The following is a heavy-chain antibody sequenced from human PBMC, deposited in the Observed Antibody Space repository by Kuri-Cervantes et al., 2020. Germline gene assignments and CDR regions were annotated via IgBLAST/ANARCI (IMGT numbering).Heavy chain of an antibody. D-gene: IGHD6-19*01. CDR2: IIPIFGTA. Sequence: SVKVSCKASGGTFSSYAISWVRQAPGQGLEWTGGIIPIFGTANYAQKFQGRVTITADESTSTAYMELSSLRSEDTAVYYCARAHVAGFLDWFDPWGQGTLVTVSS. J-gene: IGHJ5*02. CDR3: ARAHVAGFLDWFDP. CDR1: GGTFSSYA. V-gene: IGHV1-69*13.